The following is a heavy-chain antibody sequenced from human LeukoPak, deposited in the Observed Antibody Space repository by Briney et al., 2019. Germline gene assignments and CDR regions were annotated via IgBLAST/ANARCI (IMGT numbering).Heavy chain of an antibody. CDR2: IYHSGST. V-gene: IGHV4-30-2*01. CDR3: ARSSMLYSSSSPNWFDP. J-gene: IGHJ5*02. CDR1: GGSISSGGYS. D-gene: IGHD6-6*01. Sequence: SQTLSLTCAVSGGSISSGGYSWSWLRQPPGKGLEWIGYIYHSGSTYYNPSLKSRVTISVDRSKNQFSLKLSSVTAADTAVYYCARSSMLYSSSSPNWFDPWGQGTLVTVSS.